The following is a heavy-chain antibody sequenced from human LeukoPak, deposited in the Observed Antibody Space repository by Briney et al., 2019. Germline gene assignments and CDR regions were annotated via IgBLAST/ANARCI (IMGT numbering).Heavy chain of an antibody. Sequence: PSETLSLTCAVSSLSLSSGYYWDWTRQPPGKGLGWIGPIFYTGITYYNPSLKSRVTMSVDTPQNQLSLNMSSVTAAATAVYFWARDGGGRSGSEEGVFDYWGQGTLVTVSS. D-gene: IGHD5-12*01. V-gene: IGHV4-38-2*02. CDR2: IFYTGIT. CDR1: SLSLSSGYY. CDR3: ARDGGGRSGSEEGVFDY. J-gene: IGHJ4*02.